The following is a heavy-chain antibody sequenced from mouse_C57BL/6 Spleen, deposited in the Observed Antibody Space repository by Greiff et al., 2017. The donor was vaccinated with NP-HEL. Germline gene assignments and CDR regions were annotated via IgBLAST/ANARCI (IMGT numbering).Heavy chain of an antibody. Sequence: VQLQQPGAELVKPGASVKLSCKASGYTFTSYWMHWVKQRPGQGLEWIGMIHPNSGSTNYNEKFKSKATLTVDKSSSTAYMQLSSLTSEDSAVDYCASLRITTVPHYYAMDYWGQGTSVTVSS. D-gene: IGHD1-1*01. CDR3: ASLRITTVPHYYAMDY. CDR2: IHPNSGST. CDR1: GYTFTSYW. V-gene: IGHV1-64*01. J-gene: IGHJ4*01.